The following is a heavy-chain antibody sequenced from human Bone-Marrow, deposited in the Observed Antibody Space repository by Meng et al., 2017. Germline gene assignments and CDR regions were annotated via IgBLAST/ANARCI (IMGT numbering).Heavy chain of an antibody. J-gene: IGHJ3*02. D-gene: IGHD4-17*01. CDR3: VKETQATVWASTSSAFDI. CDR2: IYDDGTT. Sequence: GESLKISCAASGFTITSNYMSWVRQAPGRGLEWVSVIYDDGTTYYADSAKGRFTFSRDISKNTLFLQMNSLRAEDTAVYYCVKETQATVWASTSSAFDIWDPGTVVTVSS. CDR1: GFTITSNY. V-gene: IGHV3-66*02.